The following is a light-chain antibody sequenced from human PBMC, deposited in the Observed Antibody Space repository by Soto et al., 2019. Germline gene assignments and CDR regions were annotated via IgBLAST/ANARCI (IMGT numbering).Light chain of an antibody. V-gene: IGKV3-11*01. J-gene: IGKJ4*01. CDR2: DTS. Sequence: EIVLTQSPATLSLSPGERATLSCRASQSLGYYLAWFQQKHGQAPRLLIYDTSNRASGIPDRFSGSGSGTDFTLIISSLDPEDFAVYYCQQRRDLPLTFGGGTKVEIK. CDR1: QSLGYY. CDR3: QQRRDLPLT.